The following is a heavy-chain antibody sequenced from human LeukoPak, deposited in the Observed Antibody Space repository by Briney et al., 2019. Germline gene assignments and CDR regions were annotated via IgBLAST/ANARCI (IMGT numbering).Heavy chain of an antibody. D-gene: IGHD3-10*01. V-gene: IGHV3-30*03. CDR3: ARELANGLWNYYGSGSYYPDY. J-gene: IGHJ4*02. Sequence: GGSLRLSCAASGFTFGSPWMHWVRQAPGKGREWVAVISYDGSNKYYADSVKGRFTISRDNSKNTLYLQMNSLRAEDTAVYYCARELANGLWNYYGSGSYYPDYWGQGTLVTVSS. CDR2: ISYDGSNK. CDR1: GFTFGSPW.